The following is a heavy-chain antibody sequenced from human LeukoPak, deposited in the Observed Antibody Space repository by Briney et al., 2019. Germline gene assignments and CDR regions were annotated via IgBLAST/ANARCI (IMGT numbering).Heavy chain of an antibody. CDR1: GFTFSIYA. Sequence: RTGGSLRLSCATSGFTFSIYAMTWVRQAPGKGLEWVSAISGSGGSTYYADSVKGRFTISRDNAKNSLYLQMNSLRAEDTALCYCAREILPYYYDSSGYSPGWFDYWGQGTLVTVSS. J-gene: IGHJ4*02. CDR2: ISGSGGST. CDR3: AREILPYYYDSSGYSPGWFDY. D-gene: IGHD3-22*01. V-gene: IGHV3-23*01.